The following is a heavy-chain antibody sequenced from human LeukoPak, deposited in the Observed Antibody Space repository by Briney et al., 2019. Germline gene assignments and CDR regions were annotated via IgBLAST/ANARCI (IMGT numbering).Heavy chain of an antibody. Sequence: GGSLRLSCAASGFTFSGYWMSWVRQAPGKGLEWVANIKQDGSEKYYVDSVKGRFTISRDNAKNSLYLQMNNLRAEDTAVYYCARTFYRWAYYYYYYMDVWGKGTTVTVSS. CDR1: GFTFSGYW. CDR2: IKQDGSEK. V-gene: IGHV3-7*01. CDR3: ARTFYRWAYYYYYYMDV. J-gene: IGHJ6*03. D-gene: IGHD1-26*01.